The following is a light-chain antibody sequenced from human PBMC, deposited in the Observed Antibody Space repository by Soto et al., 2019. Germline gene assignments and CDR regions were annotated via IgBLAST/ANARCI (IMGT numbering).Light chain of an antibody. CDR2: KAS. J-gene: IGKJ1*01. CDR1: QTISSW. Sequence: DIQMTQSPSTLSGSVGDRVTITCRASQTISSWLAWHQQKPGKAPKLLIYKASTLKSGVPSRFSGSGSGTEFTLTISSLQPDDFATYYCQHCNSYSEAFGQGTKVDIK. V-gene: IGKV1-5*03. CDR3: QHCNSYSEA.